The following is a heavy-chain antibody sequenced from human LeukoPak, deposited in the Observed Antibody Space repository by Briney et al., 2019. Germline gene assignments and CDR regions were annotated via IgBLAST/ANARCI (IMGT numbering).Heavy chain of an antibody. J-gene: IGHJ4*02. V-gene: IGHV3-7*01. D-gene: IGHD6-25*01. CDR1: GFTFSDHW. CDR3: ARDLSGFHFDY. CDR2: IKEDGSGK. Sequence: GGSLRLSCAASGFTFSDHWMTWVRQAPGKRLEWVANIKEDGSGKYYADSVKGRFTVSRDNAKNSLYLQMNSLRAEDTAVYYCARDLSGFHFDYWGQGTLVTVSS.